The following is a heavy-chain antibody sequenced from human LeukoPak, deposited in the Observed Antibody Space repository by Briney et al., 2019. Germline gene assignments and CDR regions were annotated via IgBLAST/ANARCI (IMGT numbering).Heavy chain of an antibody. D-gene: IGHD3-3*01. CDR1: GGSISSYY. CDR2: IYYSGST. V-gene: IGHV4-59*01. J-gene: IGHJ5*02. Sequence: SETLSLTCTVSGGSISSYYWSWIRQPPGKGLEWIGYIYYSGSTNYNPPLKSRITISVDTSKNQFSLKLSSVTAADTAVYYCARSGGTIFGVVLDNWFDPWGQGTLVTVSS. CDR3: ARSGGTIFGVVLDNWFDP.